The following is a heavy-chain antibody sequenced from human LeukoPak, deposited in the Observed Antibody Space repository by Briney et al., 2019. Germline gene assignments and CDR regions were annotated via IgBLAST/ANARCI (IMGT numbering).Heavy chain of an antibody. D-gene: IGHD6-19*01. J-gene: IGHJ4*02. Sequence: GGSLRPSCAASGFTFSTYWMSWVRQAPGKGLEWVANIDQGGTERYVDSVKGRFTISRDNAKNSLYLHMNSLRAEDTAVYYCVREDSYSSGWYGPDYWGQGTLVTVSS. CDR2: IDQGGTER. CDR3: VREDSYSSGWYGPDY. V-gene: IGHV3-7*05. CDR1: GFTFSTYW.